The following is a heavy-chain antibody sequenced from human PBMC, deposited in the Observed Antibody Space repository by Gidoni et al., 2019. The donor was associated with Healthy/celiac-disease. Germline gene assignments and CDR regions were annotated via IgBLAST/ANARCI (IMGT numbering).Heavy chain of an antibody. CDR1: GHTLTELS. D-gene: IGHD2-21*02. J-gene: IGHJ3*02. V-gene: IGHV1-24*01. CDR3: ATGASDRLNDAFDI. CDR2: FDPEDGET. Sequence: QVQLVQSGAEVKKPGASVKVSCKVAGHTLTELSMHWVRQAPGKGLEWMGGFDPEDGETIYAQKCQGRVTMTEDTSTDTAYMELSSLRSEDTAVYYCATGASDRLNDAFDIWGQGTMVTVSS.